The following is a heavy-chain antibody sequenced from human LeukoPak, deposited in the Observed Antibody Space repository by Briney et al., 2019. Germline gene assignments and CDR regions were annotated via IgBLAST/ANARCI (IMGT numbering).Heavy chain of an antibody. CDR3: ARDLPRLIGSSWTANWFDP. CDR2: IRSKANSYAT. V-gene: IGHV3-73*01. CDR1: GFTFSGSA. J-gene: IGHJ5*02. D-gene: IGHD6-13*01. Sequence: PGGSLRLSCAASGFTFSGSAMHWVRQASGKGLEWVGRIRSKANSYATAYAASVKGRFTISRDDSKNTAYLQMNSLKTEDTAVYYCARDLPRLIGSSWTANWFDPWGQGTLVTVSS.